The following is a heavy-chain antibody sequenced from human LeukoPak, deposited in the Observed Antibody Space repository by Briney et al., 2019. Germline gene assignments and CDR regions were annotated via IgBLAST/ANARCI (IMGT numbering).Heavy chain of an antibody. CDR1: GGSFSGYY. CDR3: ARGRSGMIRGHTFDY. V-gene: IGHV4-34*01. D-gene: IGHD3-10*01. CDR2: INHSGST. J-gene: IGHJ4*02. Sequence: PSETLSLTCAVYGGSFSGYYWSWIRQPPGKGLEWIGEINHSGSTNYNPSLKSRVTISVDTSKNQFSLKLSSVTAADTAVYYCARGRSGMIRGHTFDYWGQGTLVTVSS.